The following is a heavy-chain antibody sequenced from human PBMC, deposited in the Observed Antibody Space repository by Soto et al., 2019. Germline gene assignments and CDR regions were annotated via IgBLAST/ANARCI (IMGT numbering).Heavy chain of an antibody. CDR1: GGSISSYY. CDR3: ARPLQLLWFGELSSAGDYYYGMDV. V-gene: IGHV4-59*05. Sequence: SETLSLTCTVSGGSISSYYWSWIRQPPGKGLESIGSIYYSGSTYYNPSLKSRVTISVDTSKNQFSLKLSSVTAADTAVYYCARPLQLLWFGELSSAGDYYYGMDVWGQGTTVTVSS. J-gene: IGHJ6*02. D-gene: IGHD3-10*01. CDR2: IYYSGST.